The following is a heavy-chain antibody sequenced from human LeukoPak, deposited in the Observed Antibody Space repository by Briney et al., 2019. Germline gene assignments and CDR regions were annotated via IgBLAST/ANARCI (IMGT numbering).Heavy chain of an antibody. CDR3: ARWLGNGFDM. J-gene: IGHJ3*02. CDR1: GYSVSSNSY. CDR2: MHHGGNT. D-gene: IGHD6-19*01. Sequence: SEPLSLTCVVPGYSVSSNSYWAWLRQSPGKGLEWIGSMHHGGNTYYNPYLMSRVSMSIDMSKNQCSLNLNSVTAADTAVFYCARWLGNGFDMWGQGTMVTVSS. V-gene: IGHV4-38-2*01.